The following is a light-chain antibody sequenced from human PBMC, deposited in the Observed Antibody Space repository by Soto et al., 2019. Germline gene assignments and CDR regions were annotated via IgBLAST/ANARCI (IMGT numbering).Light chain of an antibody. Sequence: EIVLTQSPVTLSLSPWERVTLSCRASQSVSSSYLAWYQQKPGQAPRLLIYSASSRATGIPDRFSGSGSGTDFTLTISRLEPEDFAVYYCQQYGSSRRTFGQGTKVDIK. CDR1: QSVSSSY. CDR3: QQYGSSRRT. CDR2: SAS. V-gene: IGKV3-20*01. J-gene: IGKJ1*01.